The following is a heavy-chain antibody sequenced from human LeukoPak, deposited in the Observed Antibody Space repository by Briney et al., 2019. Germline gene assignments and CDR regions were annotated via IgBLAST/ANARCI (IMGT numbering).Heavy chain of an antibody. J-gene: IGHJ4*02. V-gene: IGHV4-34*01. CDR3: ARERPSYYDILTGYYPRSLPYYFDY. CDR2: INHSGST. Sequence: SETLSLTCAVYGVSFSGYYWSWIRQPPGKGLEWIGEINHSGSTNYNPSLKSRVTISVDTSKNQFSLKLSSVTAADTAVYYCARERPSYYDILTGYYPRSLPYYFDYWGQGTLVTVSS. D-gene: IGHD3-9*01. CDR1: GVSFSGYY.